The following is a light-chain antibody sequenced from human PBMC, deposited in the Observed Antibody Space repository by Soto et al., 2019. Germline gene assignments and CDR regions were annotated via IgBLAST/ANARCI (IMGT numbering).Light chain of an antibody. CDR2: WAS. Sequence: DIVLTQSPDSLSVSLGERATINCKSSQSLFYTSTNKTYLAWYQQKAGQSPSLLISWASTRQSGVPDRFSGSESGTDFTLTISSLQAEDVAVYYCQQYYGSPRTFGQGTKVEIK. CDR3: QQYYGSPRT. CDR1: QSLFYTSTNKTY. V-gene: IGKV4-1*01. J-gene: IGKJ1*01.